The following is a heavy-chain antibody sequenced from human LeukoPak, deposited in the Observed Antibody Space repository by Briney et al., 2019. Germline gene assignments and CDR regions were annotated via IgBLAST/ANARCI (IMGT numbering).Heavy chain of an antibody. D-gene: IGHD4-17*01. CDR1: GFTVSTNY. V-gene: IGHV3-30*02. Sequence: PGGSLRLSCAASGFTVSTNYMSWVRQAPGKGLEWVAFIRYDGSSKNYADSVKGRFTISRDNSRNTLYLQMNSLRAEDTAVYYCAKDSDYGVAFNVCGQGTMVTVSA. CDR2: IRYDGSSK. J-gene: IGHJ3*01. CDR3: AKDSDYGVAFNV.